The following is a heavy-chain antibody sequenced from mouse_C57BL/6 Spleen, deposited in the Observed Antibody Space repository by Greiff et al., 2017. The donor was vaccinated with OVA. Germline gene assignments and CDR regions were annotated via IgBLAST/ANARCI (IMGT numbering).Heavy chain of an antibody. CDR2: ISSGSSTI. D-gene: IGHD1-1*01. V-gene: IGHV5-17*01. CDR1: GFTFSDYG. J-gene: IGHJ2*01. CDR3: ARRDGSSSLYFDY. Sequence: EVNVVESGGGLVKPGGSLKLSCAASGFTFSDYGMHWVRQAPEKGLEWVAYISSGSSTIYYADTVKGRFTISRDNAKNTLFLQMTSLRSEDTAMYYCARRDGSSSLYFDYWGQGTTLTVSS.